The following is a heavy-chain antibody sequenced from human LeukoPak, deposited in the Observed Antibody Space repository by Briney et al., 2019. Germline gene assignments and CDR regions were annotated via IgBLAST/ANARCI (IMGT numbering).Heavy chain of an antibody. CDR3: TRKGSQWDFLVDY. D-gene: IGHD2/OR15-2a*01. J-gene: IGHJ4*02. Sequence: PGGSLRLSCAAPGFTFSSYAMSWVRQTPGKGLEWVSAISGSGGGGGSTYYADSVKGRFTISRDNSKNTLYLQMDSLTAEDTAVYYCTRKGSQWDFLVDYWGQGTRVAVSP. CDR1: GFTFSSYA. V-gene: IGHV3-23*01. CDR2: ISGSGGGGGST.